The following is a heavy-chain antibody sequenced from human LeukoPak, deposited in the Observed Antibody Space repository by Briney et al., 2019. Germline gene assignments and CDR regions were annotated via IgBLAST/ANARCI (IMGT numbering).Heavy chain of an antibody. CDR2: FDPEDGET. J-gene: IGHJ4*02. D-gene: IGHD3-10*02. V-gene: IGHV1-24*01. Sequence: ASVKVSCKVSGYTLTELSMHWVRQPPGKGLEWMGGFDPEDGETIYAQKFQGRVTMTEDTSTDTAYMELSSLRSEDTAVYYCATTHPTKKYYYGPGVIGYWGQGTLVTVSS. CDR1: GYTLTELS. CDR3: ATTHPTKKYYYGPGVIGY.